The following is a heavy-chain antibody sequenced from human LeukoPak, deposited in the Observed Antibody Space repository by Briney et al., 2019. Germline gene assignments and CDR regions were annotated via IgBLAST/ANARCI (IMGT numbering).Heavy chain of an antibody. V-gene: IGHV3-30*18. D-gene: IGHD4-17*01. Sequence: GGSLRLSCAASGFRFSNYGMYWVRQAPGKGLEWLALISYDGSKKYYADSVEGRLTISRDNSKNTLFLQMSSLRPEDTALYYCAKEWLWEGFNYGPNVWGQGTTVTVSS. CDR1: GFRFSNYG. CDR2: ISYDGSKK. CDR3: AKEWLWEGFNYGPNV. J-gene: IGHJ6*02.